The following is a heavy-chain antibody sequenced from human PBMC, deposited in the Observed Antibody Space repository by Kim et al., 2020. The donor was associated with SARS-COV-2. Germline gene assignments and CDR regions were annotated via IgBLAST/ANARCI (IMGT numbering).Heavy chain of an antibody. CDR2: FYPGVSDT. CDR1: GYNFTNYW. D-gene: IGHD2-2*01. Sequence: GESLKISCQASGYNFTNYWIGWVRQMPGKGLEWMGFFYPGVSDTRYSPSFQGQVTFSADKSITTAYLQWSSLKASDTAMYYCARAAASMPHFVYWGQGTLVTVSS. CDR3: ARAAASMPHFVY. V-gene: IGHV5-51*01. J-gene: IGHJ4*02.